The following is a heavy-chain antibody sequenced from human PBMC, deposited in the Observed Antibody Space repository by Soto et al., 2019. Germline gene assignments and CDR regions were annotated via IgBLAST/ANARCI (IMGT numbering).Heavy chain of an antibody. CDR1: GYTFTSYY. Sequence: GASVKVSCKASGYTFTSYYIHWVRQAPGQGLECMGIINPSGGSTSYAQKFQGRVTMTRDTSTSTVYMELSSLRSEDTAVYYCAREKYYYDSSGYSIHAFDIWGQGTMVTVSS. CDR2: INPSGGST. CDR3: AREKYYYDSSGYSIHAFDI. V-gene: IGHV1-46*01. J-gene: IGHJ3*02. D-gene: IGHD3-22*01.